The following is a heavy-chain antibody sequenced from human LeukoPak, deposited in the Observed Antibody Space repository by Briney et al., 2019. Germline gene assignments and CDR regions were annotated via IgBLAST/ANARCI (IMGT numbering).Heavy chain of an antibody. Sequence: PGRSLRLSCAASGFTFSSYAMHWVRQAPGKGLEWVAVISYDGSNKYYADSVKGRFPISRDNSKNTLYLQMNSLRAEDTAVYYCARDPVAPDYYYYGMDVWGQGTTVTVSS. CDR1: GFTFSSYA. V-gene: IGHV3-30-3*01. J-gene: IGHJ6*02. CDR3: ARDPVAPDYYYYGMDV. D-gene: IGHD2-2*01. CDR2: ISYDGSNK.